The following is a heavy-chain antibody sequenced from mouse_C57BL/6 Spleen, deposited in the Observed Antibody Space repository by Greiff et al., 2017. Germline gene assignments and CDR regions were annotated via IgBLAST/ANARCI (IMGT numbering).Heavy chain of an antibody. CDR1: GFNIKNTY. CDR3: AGDSSGYLYYAMDY. Sequence: VHVKQSVAELVRPGASVKMSCTASGFNIKNTYMHWVKQRPEQGLEWIGRIDPANGNTKYATKFQGKATITADTSSNTAYLQLSSLTSEDTAIYYCAGDSSGYLYYAMDYWGQGTSVTVSS. D-gene: IGHD3-2*02. V-gene: IGHV14-3*01. J-gene: IGHJ4*01. CDR2: IDPANGNT.